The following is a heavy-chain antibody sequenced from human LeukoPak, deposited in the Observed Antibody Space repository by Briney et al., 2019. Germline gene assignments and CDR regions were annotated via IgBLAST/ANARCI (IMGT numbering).Heavy chain of an antibody. Sequence: GGSLRPSCAASGFTFSNHYMDWVRQAPGKGLEWVGRTKNKAESHITDYAASVKGRIFSSRDDSKNSLYLQMNSLQTDDTGIYYCARDTAAALGYWGQGILVTVSS. V-gene: IGHV3-72*01. CDR2: TKNKAESHIT. CDR3: ARDTAAALGY. J-gene: IGHJ4*02. D-gene: IGHD6-13*01. CDR1: GFTFSNHY.